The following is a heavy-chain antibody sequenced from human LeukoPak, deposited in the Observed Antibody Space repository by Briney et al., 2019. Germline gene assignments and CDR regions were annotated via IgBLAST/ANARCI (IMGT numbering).Heavy chain of an antibody. CDR1: GYTFTNYG. D-gene: IGHD4-11*01. CDR3: ARDKAVTTELTQYFHH. Sequence: GASVKVSCKASGYTFTNYGVSWVRQAPGQGLEWMGWISGYNGYTNYAQKFQFRVTMTTDTSTSTAYMELRSLTSDDTAVYYCARDKAVTTELTQYFHHWGQATLVTVSS. J-gene: IGHJ1*01. V-gene: IGHV1-18*01. CDR2: ISGYNGYT.